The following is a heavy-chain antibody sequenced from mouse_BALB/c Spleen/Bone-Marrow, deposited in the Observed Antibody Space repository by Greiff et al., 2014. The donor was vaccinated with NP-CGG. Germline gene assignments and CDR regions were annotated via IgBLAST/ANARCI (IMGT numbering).Heavy chain of an antibody. D-gene: IGHD1-1*02. Sequence: EVQLQQSGPELVKPGSSVKMSCKTSGYSFTDYTIHWVKQSHGESLEWIGDFNPNNGGTDYNQKFQDKATLTVDKSSRTAFMEFRSLTFEDSAVYYCARARWYDYWGQGTTLTVSS. CDR1: GYSFTDYT. V-gene: IGHV1-22*01. CDR2: FNPNNGGT. CDR3: ARARWYDY. J-gene: IGHJ2*01.